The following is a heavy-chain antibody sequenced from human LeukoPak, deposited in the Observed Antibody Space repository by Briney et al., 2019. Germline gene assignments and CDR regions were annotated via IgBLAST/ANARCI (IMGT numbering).Heavy chain of an antibody. CDR2: INHSGGT. J-gene: IGHJ4*02. D-gene: IGHD6-6*01. Sequence: SETLSLTCAVYGVSFSGYSWNWIRQPPVKGLEWIGEINHSGGTNYNPSLKSRVTISVDTSKKQFSLKLSSVTAADTAVYYCARTLSEAARAVDYWGQGTLVTVSS. CDR1: GVSFSGYS. CDR3: ARTLSEAARAVDY. V-gene: IGHV4-34*01.